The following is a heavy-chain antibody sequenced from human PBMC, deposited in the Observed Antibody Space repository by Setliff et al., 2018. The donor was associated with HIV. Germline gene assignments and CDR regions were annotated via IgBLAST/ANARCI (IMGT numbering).Heavy chain of an antibody. D-gene: IGHD3-22*01. CDR1: GFTFTNYW. CDR2: IGKDGSEK. Sequence: GGSLRLSCAASGFTFTNYWMNWVRQAPGKGLEWVANIGKDGSEKYYVDSVKGRFSSSRDNTKNLLYLEMNSLRAEDAAVYYCAGDSRSFTMIVENQRGMDVWGKGTTVTVSS. J-gene: IGHJ6*04. V-gene: IGHV3-7*01. CDR3: AGDSRSFTMIVENQRGMDV.